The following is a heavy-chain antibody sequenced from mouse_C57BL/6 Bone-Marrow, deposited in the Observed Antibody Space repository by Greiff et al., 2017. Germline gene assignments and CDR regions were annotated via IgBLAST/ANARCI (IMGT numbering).Heavy chain of an antibody. J-gene: IGHJ2*01. CDR2: ISGGGGNT. CDR1: GFTFSSYT. Sequence: EVMLVESGGGLVKPGGSLKLSCAASGFTFSSYTMSWVRQTPEKRLEWVATISGGGGNTYYPDSVKGRFTISRDNAKNTLYLQMSSLRSEDTALYYCARSYYSPFDYWGQGTTLTVSS. D-gene: IGHD2-12*01. CDR3: ARSYYSPFDY. V-gene: IGHV5-9*01.